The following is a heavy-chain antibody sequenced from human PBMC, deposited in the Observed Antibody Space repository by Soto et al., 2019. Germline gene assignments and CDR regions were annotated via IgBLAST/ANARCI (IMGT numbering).Heavy chain of an antibody. D-gene: IGHD3-22*01. CDR2: ISGSGGST. Sequence: GGSLRLSCAASGFTFSSYAMSWVRQAPGKGLEWVSAISGSGGSTYYADSVKGRFTISRDNAKNSLYLQMNSLRVDDTAVYYCARGDYYDSSGPFSDAFDIWGQGTMVTVSS. V-gene: IGHV3-23*01. CDR1: GFTFSSYA. CDR3: ARGDYYDSSGPFSDAFDI. J-gene: IGHJ3*02.